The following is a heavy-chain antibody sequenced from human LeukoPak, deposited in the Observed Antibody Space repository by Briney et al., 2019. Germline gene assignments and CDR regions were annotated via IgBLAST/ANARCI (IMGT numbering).Heavy chain of an antibody. CDR3: ARHFLSPDYYYP. J-gene: IGHJ5*02. CDR1: GGSISSVNYY. Sequence: SETLSLTCTVSGGSISSVNYYWSWIRQPAGKGLEWIGRIYTSGSTNYNPSLKSRVTISLDTSKNQFSLRLNSVAAADTAVYYCARHFLSPDYYYPWGQGTQVTVSS. D-gene: IGHD2-21*02. V-gene: IGHV4-61*02. CDR2: IYTSGST.